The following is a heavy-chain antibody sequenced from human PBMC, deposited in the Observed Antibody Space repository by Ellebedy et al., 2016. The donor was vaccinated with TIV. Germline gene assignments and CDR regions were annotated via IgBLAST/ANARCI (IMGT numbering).Heavy chain of an antibody. CDR2: ISGSGGST. V-gene: IGHV3-23*01. J-gene: IGHJ4*02. D-gene: IGHD6-19*01. Sequence: GESLKISCAASGFTFSSYAMSWVRQAPGKGLKWVSAISGSGGSTYYADSVKGRFTISRDNSKNTLYLQMNSLRAEDTAVYYCAKGGQWLDFDYWGQGTLVTVSS. CDR1: GFTFSSYA. CDR3: AKGGQWLDFDY.